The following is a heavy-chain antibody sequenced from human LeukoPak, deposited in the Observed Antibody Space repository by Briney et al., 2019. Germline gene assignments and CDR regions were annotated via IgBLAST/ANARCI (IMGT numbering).Heavy chain of an antibody. CDR1: GITFSSYA. V-gene: IGHV1-69*13. CDR2: IIPIFGTA. Sequence: SLKVSYKAAGITFSSYAMSWVRRSPGQPLEWIGGIIPIFGTANYAQKFQGRVTVTPDEDTSTAYMELSSLRSEDTAVYYCARGSSGHDHWGQGTLVTVSS. CDR3: ARGSSGHDH. J-gene: IGHJ4*02. D-gene: IGHD6-19*01.